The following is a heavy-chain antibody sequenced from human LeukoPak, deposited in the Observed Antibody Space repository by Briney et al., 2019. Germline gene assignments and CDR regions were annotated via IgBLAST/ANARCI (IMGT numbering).Heavy chain of an antibody. V-gene: IGHV3-7*05. D-gene: IGHD1-1*01. CDR1: GLTFSGYW. CDR2: IKEDGSRN. CDR3: AKDSRLEY. J-gene: IGHJ4*02. Sequence: GGSLRLSCAPSGLTFSGYWMSWVRQAPGKGLEWVANIKEDGSRNHYVDSVKGRFTISRDNAKSSLYLQMNSLRAEDTAVYYCAKDSRLEYWGQGTLVTVSS.